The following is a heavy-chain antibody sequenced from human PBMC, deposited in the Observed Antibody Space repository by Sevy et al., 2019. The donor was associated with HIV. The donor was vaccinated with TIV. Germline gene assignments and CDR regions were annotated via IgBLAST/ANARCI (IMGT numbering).Heavy chain of an antibody. Sequence: GGSLRLSCVASGFNFRNFWMSWVRQAPGKGLECVADIKQDGSEAYYVDSVKGRFTISRDNAKNSLYLQMNSLRDEDTAMYFCVRDKEVGACIRDAWGQGTPVTVSS. D-gene: IGHD1-26*01. CDR1: GFNFRNFW. J-gene: IGHJ5*02. CDR3: VRDKEVGACIRDA. CDR2: IKQDGSEA. V-gene: IGHV3-7*03.